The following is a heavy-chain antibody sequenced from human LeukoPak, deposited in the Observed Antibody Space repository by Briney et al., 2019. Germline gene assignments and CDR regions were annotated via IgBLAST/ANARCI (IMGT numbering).Heavy chain of an antibody. V-gene: IGHV3-30*18. Sequence: AGSLRRYCAGSGFTFSIYGTQWLRQAPGKGLEWVAGIANDGKTTYYADSVKGRFTISRDNSRNTLYLQMNSLRAEDTAVYYCTKEGLPSGSSWSAWFDPWGQGTLVTVSS. CDR3: TKEGLPSGSSWSAWFDP. J-gene: IGHJ5*02. D-gene: IGHD3-10*01. CDR2: IANDGKTT. CDR1: GFTFSIYG.